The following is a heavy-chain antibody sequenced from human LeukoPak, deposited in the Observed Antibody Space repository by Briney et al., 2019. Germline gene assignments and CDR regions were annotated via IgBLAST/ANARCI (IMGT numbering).Heavy chain of an antibody. CDR1: GYTFTSYG. CDR3: ARGQQLREDNWFDP. V-gene: IGHV1-18*01. CDR2: ISAYNGNT. D-gene: IGHD6-13*01. Sequence: ASVKVSCKASGYTFTSYGISWVRQAPGQGLEWMGWISAYNGNTNYAQKLQGRVTMTTDTSTSTACMELRSLRSDDTAVYYCARGQQLREDNWFDPWGQGTLVTVSS. J-gene: IGHJ5*02.